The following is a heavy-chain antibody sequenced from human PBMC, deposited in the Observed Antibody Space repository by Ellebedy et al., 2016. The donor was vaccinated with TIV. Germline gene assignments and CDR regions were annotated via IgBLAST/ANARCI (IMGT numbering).Heavy chain of an antibody. D-gene: IGHD6-13*01. CDR3: AKLGGVLSWYADY. Sequence: GESLKISCAASGFTFSSYWMGWVRQAPGKGLEWVANIKQDGSEKYYVDSVKGRFTISRDNSKNTLYLQMNSLRADDTAMYYCAKLGGVLSWYADYWGLGTLVTVSP. V-gene: IGHV3-7*03. J-gene: IGHJ4*02. CDR2: IKQDGSEK. CDR1: GFTFSSYW.